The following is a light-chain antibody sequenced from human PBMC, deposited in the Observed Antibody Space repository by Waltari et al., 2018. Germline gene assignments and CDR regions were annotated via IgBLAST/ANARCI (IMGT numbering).Light chain of an antibody. V-gene: IGKV3-11*01. CDR2: DAS. J-gene: IGKJ3*01. Sequence: EIVLTQSPATLSLSPGERAVLSCRASQSFTNYLAWYPQKPGQAPRLLIYDASTRATGIAARFSGSGSGTDFTLTISSLEPEDSAVYYCQERSDWRGLTFGPGTKVDIK. CDR1: QSFTNY. CDR3: QERSDWRGLT.